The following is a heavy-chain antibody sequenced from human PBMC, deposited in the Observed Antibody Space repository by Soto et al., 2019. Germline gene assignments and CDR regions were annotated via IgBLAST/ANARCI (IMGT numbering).Heavy chain of an antibody. Sequence: SETLSLTCTVSGDSISSYYWSWIRQPPGKGLEWIGYISNSGSTNYHPSLKGRVTISVDTSKNQFSLTLYSVTAADTAVYYCARLVMAFDYWGQGALVTVS. CDR3: ARLVMAFDY. J-gene: IGHJ4*02. CDR1: GDSISSYY. D-gene: IGHD2-15*01. V-gene: IGHV4-59*01. CDR2: ISNSGST.